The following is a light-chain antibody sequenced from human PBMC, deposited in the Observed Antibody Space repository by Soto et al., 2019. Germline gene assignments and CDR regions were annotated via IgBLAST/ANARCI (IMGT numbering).Light chain of an antibody. V-gene: IGKV3-20*01. CDR3: QHYGRSPPSWT. J-gene: IGKJ1*01. CDR2: GAS. Sequence: EIVLTQSPGTLSLSAGERATLSCRASQSVSSNYLAWYQQKPGQPPRLLISGASSRATGIPDRFIGSGSGTDFPLTISSLEPEDCAVYYCQHYGRSPPSWTFGQGTKVEIK. CDR1: QSVSSNY.